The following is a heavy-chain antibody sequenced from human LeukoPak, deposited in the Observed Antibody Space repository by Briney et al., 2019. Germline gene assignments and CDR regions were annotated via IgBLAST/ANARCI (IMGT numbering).Heavy chain of an antibody. Sequence: SETLSLTCTVSGGSISSSSYYWGWIRQPPGKGLEWIGSIYYSGSTYYYPSLKSRVTISVDTSKNQFSLKLSSVTAADTAVYYCARPFRTGYSYAAGAFDIWGQGTMVTVSS. J-gene: IGHJ3*02. D-gene: IGHD5-18*01. CDR3: ARPFRTGYSYAAGAFDI. CDR2: IYYSGST. CDR1: GGSISSSSYY. V-gene: IGHV4-39*01.